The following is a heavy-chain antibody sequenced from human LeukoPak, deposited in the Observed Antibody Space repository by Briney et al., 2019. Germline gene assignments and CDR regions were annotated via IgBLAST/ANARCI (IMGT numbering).Heavy chain of an antibody. J-gene: IGHJ5*02. Sequence: RPSETLSLTCTVSGGSISSYYWSWIRQPAGKGLEWIGRIYTSGSTNYNPSLKSRVTMSVDTSKNQFSLKLSSVTAADTAVYYCARADADFGPAHGLDPWGQGTLVTVSS. D-gene: IGHD3/OR15-3a*01. V-gene: IGHV4-4*07. CDR1: GGSISSYY. CDR2: IYTSGST. CDR3: ARADADFGPAHGLDP.